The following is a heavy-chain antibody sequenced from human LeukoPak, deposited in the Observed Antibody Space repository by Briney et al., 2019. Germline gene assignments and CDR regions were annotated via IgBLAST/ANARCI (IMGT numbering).Heavy chain of an antibody. D-gene: IGHD3-16*01. J-gene: IGHJ4*02. V-gene: IGHV1-18*01. Sequence: ASVKVSCKASGYTFTSYGISWVRQAPGQGLEWMGWISAYNGNTNYAQKLQGRVTMTTDTSTSTAYMELRSLRSDDTAVYYCARDSDAGGIVSPSFDYWGQGTLVTVSS. CDR3: ARDSDAGGIVSPSFDY. CDR1: GYTFTSYG. CDR2: ISAYNGNT.